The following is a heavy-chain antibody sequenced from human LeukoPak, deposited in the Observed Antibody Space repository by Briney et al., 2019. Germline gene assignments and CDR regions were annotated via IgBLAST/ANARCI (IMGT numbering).Heavy chain of an antibody. D-gene: IGHD5-18*01. CDR2: TYYRSKWHY. J-gene: IGHJ5*02. CDR3: AGYSYGVRPS. Sequence: SQTLSLTCVISGDSVSSNSAAWNWIRQSPSRGLERLGRTYYRSKWHYDYAVSVKSRITINPDTSKNQFSLHLDPVTPEDTAVYYCAGYSYGVRPSWGQGTLVSVSS. V-gene: IGHV6-1*01. CDR1: GDSVSSNSAA.